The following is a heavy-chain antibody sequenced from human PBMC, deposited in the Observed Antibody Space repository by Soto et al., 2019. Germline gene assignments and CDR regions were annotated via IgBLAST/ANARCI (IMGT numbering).Heavy chain of an antibody. J-gene: IGHJ4*02. CDR3: ARGVSSSWYDY. V-gene: IGHV4-4*02. CDR1: GDSLSSSRW. D-gene: IGHD3-22*01. Sequence: QVQLQESGPGLVKPSGTLSLTCAVSGDSLSSSRWWNWVRQPPGKGLEWIGEIYHSGTTNYNPSLESRVTILVDKSKNQFSLNLTSVTAADTAVYYCARGVSSSWYDYWGQETLVTVSS. CDR2: IYHSGTT.